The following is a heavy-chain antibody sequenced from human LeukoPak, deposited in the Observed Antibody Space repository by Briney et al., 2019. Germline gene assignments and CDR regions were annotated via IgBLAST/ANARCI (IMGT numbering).Heavy chain of an antibody. CDR1: GYTFTSYG. CDR2: ISAYNGNT. J-gene: IGHJ4*02. V-gene: IGHV1-18*01. Sequence: ASVKVSCKASGYTFTSYGISWVRQAPGQGLEWMGWISAYNGNTNYAQKLQGRVTMTTDTSTSTAYMKLRSLRSDDTAVYYCARDPRRVATGPCYFDYWGQGTLVTVSS. D-gene: IGHD1-14*01. CDR3: ARDPRRVATGPCYFDY.